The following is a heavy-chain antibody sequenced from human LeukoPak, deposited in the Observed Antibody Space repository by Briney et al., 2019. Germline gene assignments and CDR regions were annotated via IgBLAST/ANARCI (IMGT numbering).Heavy chain of an antibody. CDR1: GYTFTSYY. V-gene: IGHV1-46*01. CDR3: ARDLRFGEWKVQV. J-gene: IGHJ3*01. D-gene: IGHD3-10*01. Sequence: ASVKVSCKASGYTFTSYYMHWVRQALGQGLEWMGIINPSGGSTSYAQKFQGRVTMTRDTSTSTVYMELSSLRSEDTAVYYCARDLRFGEWKVQVWGQGTMVTVSS. CDR2: INPSGGST.